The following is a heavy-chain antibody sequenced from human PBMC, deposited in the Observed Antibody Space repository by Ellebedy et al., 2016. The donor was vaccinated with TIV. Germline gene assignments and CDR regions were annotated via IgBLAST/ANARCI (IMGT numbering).Heavy chain of an antibody. CDR2: INHSGST. J-gene: IGHJ4*02. Sequence: SETLSLXCAVYGGSFSGYYWGWIRQPPGKGLEWIGEINHSGSTNYNPSLKSRVTISVDTSKNQFSLKLSSVTAADTAVYYCARGRLWFGEFTKPSNDYWGQGTLVTVSS. CDR1: GGSFSGYY. CDR3: ARGRLWFGEFTKPSNDY. D-gene: IGHD3-10*01. V-gene: IGHV4-34*01.